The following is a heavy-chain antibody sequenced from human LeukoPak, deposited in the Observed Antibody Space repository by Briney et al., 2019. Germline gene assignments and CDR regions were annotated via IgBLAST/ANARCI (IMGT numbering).Heavy chain of an antibody. CDR3: AKDPKSMVRGSPHDV. J-gene: IGHJ6*02. D-gene: IGHD3-10*01. V-gene: IGHV1-2*02. Sequence: ASVKVSCKASGYTFTDYYMHWVRQAPGQGLEWMGWINPNSGGTNYAQKFQGRVTMTRDTSITTAYMELSRLRSDDTAVYYCAKDPKSMVRGSPHDVWGQGTTVTVSS. CDR1: GYTFTDYY. CDR2: INPNSGGT.